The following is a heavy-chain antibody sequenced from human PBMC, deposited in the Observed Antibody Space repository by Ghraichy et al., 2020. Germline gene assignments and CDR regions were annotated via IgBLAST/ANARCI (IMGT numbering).Heavy chain of an antibody. CDR1: GGTFSSYA. CDR3: ARDGRSSLAFTDVYYGMDV. Sequence: SVKVSCKASGGTFSSYAISWVRQAPGQGLEWMGGIIPIFGTANYAQKFQGRVTITADKSTSTAYMELSSLRSEDTAVYYCARDGRSSLAFTDVYYGMDVWGQGTTVTVSS. D-gene: IGHD6-6*01. J-gene: IGHJ6*02. CDR2: IIPIFGTA. V-gene: IGHV1-69*06.